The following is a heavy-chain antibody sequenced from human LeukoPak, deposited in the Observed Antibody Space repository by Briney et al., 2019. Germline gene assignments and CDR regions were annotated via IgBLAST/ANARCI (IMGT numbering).Heavy chain of an antibody. V-gene: IGHV4-59*08. Sequence: SETLSLTCIVSHGSISRYYWSWIRQPPGKGLEWIGLICYSGSTEYSPSLKSRVTISVDTSENQVSLKVTSVTAADTAVYYCARLQNRGFDYGYDDAFDVWGQGTMVTVSS. CDR3: ARLQNRGFDYGYDDAFDV. J-gene: IGHJ3*01. D-gene: IGHD5-18*01. CDR1: HGSISRYY. CDR2: ICYSGST.